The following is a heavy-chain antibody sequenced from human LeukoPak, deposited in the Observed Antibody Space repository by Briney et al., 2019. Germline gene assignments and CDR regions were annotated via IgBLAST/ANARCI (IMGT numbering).Heavy chain of an antibody. CDR3: AKGTGDIAVAGTADY. D-gene: IGHD6-19*01. CDR1: GFTFSSYA. V-gene: IGHV3-23*01. Sequence: PGGSLRLSCAASGFTFSSYAMSWVRQAPGKGLEWVSAISGSGGSTYYADSAKGRFTISRDNSKNTLYLQMNSLRAENTAVYYCAKGTGDIAVAGTADYWGQGTLVTVSS. CDR2: ISGSGGST. J-gene: IGHJ4*02.